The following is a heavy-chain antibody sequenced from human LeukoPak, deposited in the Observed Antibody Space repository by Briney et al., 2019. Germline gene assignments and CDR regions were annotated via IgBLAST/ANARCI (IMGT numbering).Heavy chain of an antibody. V-gene: IGHV4-4*09. CDR2: IHTNGRT. CDR1: GDSISSYY. D-gene: IGHD3-10*01. Sequence: SETLSLTCTVSGDSISSYYWSWIRQTPGKGLEWIGYIHTNGRTNYSPSLKSRVTMSVDSSKNQLSLMLRSVTAADTAVYYCTRRAPTSYGHYLDAWGQGTLVTVSS. CDR3: TRRAPTSYGHYLDA. J-gene: IGHJ4*02.